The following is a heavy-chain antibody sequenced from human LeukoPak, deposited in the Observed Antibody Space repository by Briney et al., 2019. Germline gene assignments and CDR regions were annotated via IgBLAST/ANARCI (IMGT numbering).Heavy chain of an antibody. D-gene: IGHD1-1*01. CDR1: GGSFSGYY. J-gene: IGHJ5*02. CDR2: IYYSGST. Sequence: SETLSLTCAVYGGSFSGYYWSWIRQPPGKGLEWIGSIYYSGSTYYNPSLKSRVTISVDTSKNQFSLKLSSVTAADTAVYYCASWKTTSTHYFPWGQGTLVTVSS. V-gene: IGHV4-34*01. CDR3: ASWKTTSTHYFP.